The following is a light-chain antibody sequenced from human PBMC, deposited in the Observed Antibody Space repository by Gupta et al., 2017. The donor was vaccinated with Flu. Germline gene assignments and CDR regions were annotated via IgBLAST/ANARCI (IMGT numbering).Light chain of an antibody. Sequence: DVGMTQSPPSLPVALGQPASTPCRSSQSLVYSDGNTVLHWFQQRPGQSPRRLIYLVSHRDSGVPDRFSGSGSDTDFTLKISRVEAEDVGVYFCMQGAHWPWAFGQGTKVEIK. CDR1: QSLVYSDGNTV. CDR3: MQGAHWPWA. V-gene: IGKV2-30*01. J-gene: IGKJ1*01. CDR2: LVS.